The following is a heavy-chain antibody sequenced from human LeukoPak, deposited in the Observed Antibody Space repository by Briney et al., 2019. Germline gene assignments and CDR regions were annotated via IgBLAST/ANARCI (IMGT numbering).Heavy chain of an antibody. CDR3: ASRPYYYYMDV. Sequence: SETLSLTCAVSGYSISSGYYWGWIRQPPGKGLEWIGSIYHSGSTYYNPSLRSRVTTSVDTSKNQFSLKLSSVTAADTAVYYCASRPYYYYMDVWGKGTTVTVSS. CDR1: GYSISSGYY. J-gene: IGHJ6*03. CDR2: IYHSGST. V-gene: IGHV4-38-2*01. D-gene: IGHD6-6*01.